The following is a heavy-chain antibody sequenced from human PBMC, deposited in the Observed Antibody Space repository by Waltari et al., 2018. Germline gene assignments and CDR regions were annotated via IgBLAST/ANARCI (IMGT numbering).Heavy chain of an antibody. CDR3: ARQGDDYCDVYGMDV. CDR1: GFTFSSYS. Sequence: EVQLVESGGGLVQPGGSLRLSCAASGFTFSSYSMNWVRQAPGKGLEWVSYISSSSSTIYYADSVKGRFTSSRDNAKNSLYLQMNSLRAEDTAVYYCARQGDDYCDVYGMDVWGQGTTVTVSS. D-gene: IGHD4-17*01. J-gene: IGHJ6*02. CDR2: ISSSSSTI. V-gene: IGHV3-48*01.